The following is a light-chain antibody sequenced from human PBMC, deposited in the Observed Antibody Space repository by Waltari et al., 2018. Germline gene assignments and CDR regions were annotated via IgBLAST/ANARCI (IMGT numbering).Light chain of an antibody. V-gene: IGKV4-1*01. Sequence: DIVMTQIPDSLAVSVGETATITCKSRQSVLYRSKNKNYLAWDQQNRGQLPKQLFYWASPRASGVPDRFSGSGSGTDFTLTISSLQAEDVAVYYCQQYYNRQYTLGQGTKLEI. CDR2: WAS. CDR1: QSVLYRSKNKNY. J-gene: IGKJ2*01. CDR3: QQYYNRQYT.